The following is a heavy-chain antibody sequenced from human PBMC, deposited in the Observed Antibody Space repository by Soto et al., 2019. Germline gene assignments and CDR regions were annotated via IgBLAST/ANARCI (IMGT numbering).Heavy chain of an antibody. D-gene: IGHD1-7*01. CDR1: GFTFSDYY. CDR3: ARGGVKGTTSRGQVYN. V-gene: IGHV3-11*06. CDR2: ISSSGDFT. Sequence: QVQVVESGGGLVKPGGYLRLSCAASGFTFSDYYMSWIRQAPGKGLEWVSFISSSGDFTKYADSVKGRFTISRDNAKNSLYLQLNSLRAEDTAVYYCARGGVKGTTSRGQVYNWGQGTLVTVSS. J-gene: IGHJ4*02.